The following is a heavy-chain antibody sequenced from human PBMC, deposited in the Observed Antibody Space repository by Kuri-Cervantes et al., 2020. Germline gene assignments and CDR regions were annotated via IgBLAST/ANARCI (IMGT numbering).Heavy chain of an antibody. V-gene: IGHV1-69*13. CDR2: IIPIFGTA. J-gene: IGHJ5*02. D-gene: IGHD2-2*01. CDR3: ARDMNSVLVVGGVAGIRSWFDP. CDR1: GGTFSSYA. Sequence: SVKVSCKASGGTFSSYAISWVRQAPGQGLEWMGGIIPIFGTANYAQKFQGRVTITADESTSTAYMELSSLRSEDTAVYYCARDMNSVLVVGGVAGIRSWFDPWGQGTLVTVSS.